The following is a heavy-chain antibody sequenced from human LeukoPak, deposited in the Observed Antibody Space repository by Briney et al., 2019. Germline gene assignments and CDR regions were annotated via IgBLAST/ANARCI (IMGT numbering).Heavy chain of an antibody. CDR1: GFMFSSYW. V-gene: IGHV3-74*03. D-gene: IGHD6-19*01. CDR2: INGDGTST. CDR3: TRQWHTPSDY. Sequence: GGSLRLSCAASGFMFSSYWMHWVRQKPREGPLWLSRINGDGTSTAYAQSVQGRFIISRDNAKNTLYLQMNSLRVDDTAVYYCTRQWHTPSDYWGVGTVVTVSS. J-gene: IGHJ4*02.